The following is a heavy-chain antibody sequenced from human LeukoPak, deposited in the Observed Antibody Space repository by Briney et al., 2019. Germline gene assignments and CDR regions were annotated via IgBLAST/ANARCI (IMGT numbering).Heavy chain of an antibody. CDR1: GGSFSGYY. V-gene: IGHV4-34*01. CDR3: ARGASGHYGSGILY. D-gene: IGHD3-10*01. Sequence: SETLSLTCAVYGGSFSGYYWSWIRQPPGKGLEWIGEINHSGSTNYNPSLKSRVTISVDTSKNQFSLKLSSVTAADTAVYYCARGASGHYGSGILYWGQGTLVTVSS. CDR2: INHSGST. J-gene: IGHJ4*02.